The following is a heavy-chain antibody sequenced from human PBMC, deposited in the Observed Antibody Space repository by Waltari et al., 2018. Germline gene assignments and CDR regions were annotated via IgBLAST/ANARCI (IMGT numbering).Heavy chain of an antibody. CDR2: INNEGTYT. J-gene: IGHJ4*02. V-gene: IGHV3-74*01. Sequence: EVQLMESGGDLVEPGGSLSLSCVVSGFTFNTFWMKWVRQAPGKGLVWVSRINNEGTYTTYADSVKGRFTISRDNAKNTLYLQMNSLRVEDTAVYYCGGGGLDGAAYWGQGTLVNVSS. D-gene: IGHD3-16*01. CDR3: GGGGLDGAAY. CDR1: GFTFNTFW.